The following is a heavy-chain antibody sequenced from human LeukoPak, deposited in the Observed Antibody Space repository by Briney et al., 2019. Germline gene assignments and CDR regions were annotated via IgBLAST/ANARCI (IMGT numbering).Heavy chain of an antibody. CDR2: IYYSGST. V-gene: IGHV4-30-4*01. D-gene: IGHD1-14*01. J-gene: IGHJ6*02. Sequence: SETLSLTCAVYGGXFSGYYCSWIRQPPGKGLEWIGYIYYSGSTYYNPSLKSRVTISVDTSKNQFSLRLSSVTAADTAVYYCARDHGNRYYYYGMDVWGQGTTVTVSS. CDR3: ARDHGNRYYYYGMDV. CDR1: GGXFSGYY.